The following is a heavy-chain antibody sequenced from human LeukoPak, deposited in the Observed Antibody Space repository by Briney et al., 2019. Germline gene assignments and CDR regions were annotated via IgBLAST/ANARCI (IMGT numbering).Heavy chain of an antibody. V-gene: IGHV4-61*02. CDR3: ARGIGLTGIKNWFDP. CDR1: GGSISSGRYY. D-gene: IGHD7-27*01. Sequence: PSQTLSLTCTVSGGSISSGRYYWSWIRQPAGKGLEWIGRVYTSGSTNYNPSLKSRVTISVDTSKNQFSLKLSSVTAADTAVYYCARGIGLTGIKNWFDPWGQGTLVTVSS. CDR2: VYTSGST. J-gene: IGHJ5*02.